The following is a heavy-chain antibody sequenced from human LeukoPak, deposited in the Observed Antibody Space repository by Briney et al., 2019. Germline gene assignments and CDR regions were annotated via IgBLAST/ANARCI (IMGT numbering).Heavy chain of an antibody. CDR3: AKTHYDLLDV. D-gene: IGHD5-12*01. J-gene: IGHJ6*02. CDR2: MNNGPGAT. CDR1: GFSFSTSP. Sequence: GGSLRLSCVASGFSFSTSPMSWVRQPPGKGLEWVSAMNNGPGATFYRDSVRGRFTISRDDSKSTLYLQMNSLRAEDTGTYYCAKTHYDLLDVWGQGTTVTVSS. V-gene: IGHV3-23*01.